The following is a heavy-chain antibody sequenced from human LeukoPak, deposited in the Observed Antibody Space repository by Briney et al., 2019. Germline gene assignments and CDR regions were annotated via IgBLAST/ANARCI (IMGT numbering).Heavy chain of an antibody. CDR2: IKRDGSEK. Sequence: GGSLRLSCAASGFTFSSYWMSWVRQAPGKGLEWVAKIKRDGSEKYYVDSVRGRFTISRDNAKNSLYLQMNSLRADDTAVYYCARDRVAASASPFDYWGQGTLVTVSS. CDR3: ARDRVAASASPFDY. D-gene: IGHD6-13*01. CDR1: GFTFSSYW. J-gene: IGHJ4*02. V-gene: IGHV3-7*04.